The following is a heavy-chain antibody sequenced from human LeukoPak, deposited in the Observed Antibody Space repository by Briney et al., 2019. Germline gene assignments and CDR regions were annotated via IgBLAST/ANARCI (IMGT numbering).Heavy chain of an antibody. CDR3: ARGSYSGYDFWFDP. J-gene: IGHJ5*02. D-gene: IGHD5-12*01. CDR1: GGSISSGGYS. Sequence: SETLSLTCTVSGGSISSGGYSWSWIRQPPGRGLEWIGYIYHGGSTYYVPSLKSRVTISVDRSKNQFSLKLTSVTAADTAVYYCARGSYSGYDFWFDPWGQGTLVTVSS. V-gene: IGHV4-30-2*01. CDR2: IYHGGST.